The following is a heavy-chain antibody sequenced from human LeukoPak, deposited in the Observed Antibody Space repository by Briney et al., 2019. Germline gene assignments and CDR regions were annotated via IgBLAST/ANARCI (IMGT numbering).Heavy chain of an antibody. CDR1: GFTFSSYS. CDR3: ARDQVDTAMVPSSVAFDI. V-gene: IGHV3-48*01. J-gene: IGHJ3*02. Sequence: GGSLRLSCAASGFTFSSYSMNWVRQAPGKGLEWVSYISSSSSTIYYADSMKGRFTISRDNAKNSLYLQMNSLRAEDTAVYYCARDQVDTAMVPSSVAFDIWGQGTMVTVSS. CDR2: ISSSSSTI. D-gene: IGHD5-18*01.